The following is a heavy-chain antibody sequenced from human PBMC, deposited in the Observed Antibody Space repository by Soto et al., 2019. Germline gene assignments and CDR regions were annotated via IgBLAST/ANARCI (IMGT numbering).Heavy chain of an antibody. J-gene: IGHJ6*02. V-gene: IGHV4-30-4*01. CDR2: ISYSGST. CDR1: GGSIGSGDYY. D-gene: IGHD3-3*01. CDR3: ARARSASYYYSMDV. Sequence: SETLSLTCTVSGGSIGSGDYYWSWIRQAPGKGLEWIGYISYSGSTYYNTSLKSRLTISEDTSKSQFSLSLRSVTAADTGVYYCARARSASYYYSMDVWGQGTTVTVSS.